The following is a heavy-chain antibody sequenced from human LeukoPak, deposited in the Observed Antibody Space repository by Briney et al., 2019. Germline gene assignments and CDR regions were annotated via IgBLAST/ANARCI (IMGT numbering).Heavy chain of an antibody. V-gene: IGHV4-34*01. CDR2: INHSGST. CDR1: GGSFSGYY. Sequence: SETLSLTCAVYGGSFSGYYWSWIRQPPGKGLEWIGEINHSGSTNYNPSLKSRVTISVDTSKNQFSLKLSSVTAADTAVYYCARGVVINYWGQGTLVTVSS. D-gene: IGHD3-22*01. J-gene: IGHJ4*02. CDR3: ARGVVINY.